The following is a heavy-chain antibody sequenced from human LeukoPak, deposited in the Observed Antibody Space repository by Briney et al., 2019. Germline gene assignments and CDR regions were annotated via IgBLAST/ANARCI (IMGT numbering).Heavy chain of an antibody. CDR3: ARASYSYDISGWVPFDY. CDR1: GASFTGYY. V-gene: IGHV4-34*01. CDR2: MNQRGSM. D-gene: IGHD3-22*01. Sequence: PSETLSLTCDVYGASFTGYYWSWIRQSPGKGLEWIGEMNQRGSMNYNPSLKSRVTISVDRSKNQFSLKLSSVTAADTAVYYCARASYSYDISGWVPFDYWGQGTLVTVSS. J-gene: IGHJ4*02.